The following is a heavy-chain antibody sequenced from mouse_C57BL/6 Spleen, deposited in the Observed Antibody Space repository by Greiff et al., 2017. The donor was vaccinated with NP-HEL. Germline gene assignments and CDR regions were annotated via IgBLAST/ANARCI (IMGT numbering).Heavy chain of an antibody. CDR1: GYTFTSYW. V-gene: IGHV1-64*01. Sequence: QVQLQQPGAELVKPGASVKLSCKASGYTFTSYWMHWVKQRPGQGLEWIGMIHPNSGSTNYNEKFKSKAILTVDKSSSTAYMQLSSLTSEDSAVYYCARTYYDYDELAYWGQGTLVTVSA. CDR2: IHPNSGST. D-gene: IGHD2-4*01. CDR3: ARTYYDYDELAY. J-gene: IGHJ3*01.